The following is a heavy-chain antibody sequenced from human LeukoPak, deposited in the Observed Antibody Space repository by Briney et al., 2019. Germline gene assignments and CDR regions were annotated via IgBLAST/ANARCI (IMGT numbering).Heavy chain of an antibody. D-gene: IGHD6-13*01. J-gene: IGHJ6*03. CDR3: ARAGIAAAGYYYYYYMDV. CDR1: GFTFSGYE. CDR2: ISSSSSTI. Sequence: QAGGSLRLSCAASGFTFSGYEMNWVRQAPGKGLEWVSYISSSSSTIYYADSVKGRFTISRDNAKNSLYLQMNSLRAEDTAVYYCARAGIAAAGYYYYYYMDVWGKGTTVTVSS. V-gene: IGHV3-48*01.